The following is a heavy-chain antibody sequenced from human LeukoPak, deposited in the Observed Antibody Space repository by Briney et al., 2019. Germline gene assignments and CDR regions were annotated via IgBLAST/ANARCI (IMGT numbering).Heavy chain of an antibody. CDR2: ISGDGSST. J-gene: IGHJ4*02. Sequence: PGGSLRLSCAASGFTFRSYWMHWVRQAPGKGLVWVSRISGDGSSTTYAESVKGRFTISRDNAKNTLYLQMNSLRAEDTAVYYCARELPFDYWGQGTLVTVSS. V-gene: IGHV3-74*01. CDR1: GFTFRSYW. CDR3: ARELPFDY.